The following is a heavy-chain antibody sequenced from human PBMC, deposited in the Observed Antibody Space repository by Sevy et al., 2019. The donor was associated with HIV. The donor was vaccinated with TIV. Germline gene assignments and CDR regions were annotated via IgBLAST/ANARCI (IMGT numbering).Heavy chain of an antibody. D-gene: IGHD6-6*01. CDR1: GGSISNYF. Sequence: SETLSLTCTVSGGSISNYFWSWIRQPPGKGLEWIGYIYYSGSTNYYPSLKSRITISVDTSKNQFSLKLSSVTAADTAVYYCARESIGSVGDFDYWGQGTLVTVSS. V-gene: IGHV4-59*01. CDR2: IYYSGST. CDR3: ARESIGSVGDFDY. J-gene: IGHJ4*02.